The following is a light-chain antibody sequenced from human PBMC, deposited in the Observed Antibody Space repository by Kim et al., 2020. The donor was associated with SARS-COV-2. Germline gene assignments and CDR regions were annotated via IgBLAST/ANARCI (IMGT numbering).Light chain of an antibody. Sequence: EIVLTQSPGTLSLSPGERATLSCRASQSVTSSYLAWYQQKPGQAPRLLIYGTSSRATGIPDRFGGSGSGTDFTLTINRLEPEDFAVYYCQQYASSPYTFGQGTKLEI. CDR1: QSVTSSY. J-gene: IGKJ2*01. V-gene: IGKV3-20*01. CDR3: QQYASSPYT. CDR2: GTS.